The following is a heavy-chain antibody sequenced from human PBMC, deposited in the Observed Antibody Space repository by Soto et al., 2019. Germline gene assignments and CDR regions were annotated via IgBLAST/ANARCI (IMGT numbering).Heavy chain of an antibody. CDR2: INTLSGDT. J-gene: IGHJ4*02. CDR3: ARSLLHVTLPLGN. D-gene: IGHD2-2*01. CDR1: GHTFSGYY. V-gene: IGHV1-2*02. Sequence: ASVKVSCKASGHTFSGYYMHWVRQAPGQGLEWMGWINTLSGDTSFPQKFQGRLAMTRDTSIDTVFMEVSRLTSDDTAIYYCARSLLHVTLPLGNWGQGALVTVSS.